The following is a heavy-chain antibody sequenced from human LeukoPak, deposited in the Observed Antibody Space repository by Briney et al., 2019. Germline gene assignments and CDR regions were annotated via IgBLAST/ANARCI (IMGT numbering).Heavy chain of an antibody. D-gene: IGHD3-3*02. V-gene: IGHV4-30-4*01. CDR2: IYYSGST. CDR1: GGSISSGDYY. Sequence: SETLSLTCTVSGGSISSGDYYWSWIRQPPRKGLEWIGYIYYSGSTYYNPSLKSRVTISVDTSKNQFSLKLSSVTAADTAVYYCARALAFLGMVWFDPWGQGTLVTVSS. CDR3: ARALAFLGMVWFDP. J-gene: IGHJ5*02.